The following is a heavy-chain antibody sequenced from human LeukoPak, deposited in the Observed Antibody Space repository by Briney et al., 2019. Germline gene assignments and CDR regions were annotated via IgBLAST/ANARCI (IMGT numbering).Heavy chain of an antibody. D-gene: IGHD6-19*01. CDR1: GFTFSSYA. Sequence: QHGESLKISCAASGFTFSSYAMSWVRQAPGKGLEWVSAISGSGGSTYYADSVKGRFTISRDNSKNTLYLQMNSLRAEDTAVYYCAKDREVAGMYYFDYWGQGTLVTVSS. J-gene: IGHJ4*02. V-gene: IGHV3-23*01. CDR2: ISGSGGST. CDR3: AKDREVAGMYYFDY.